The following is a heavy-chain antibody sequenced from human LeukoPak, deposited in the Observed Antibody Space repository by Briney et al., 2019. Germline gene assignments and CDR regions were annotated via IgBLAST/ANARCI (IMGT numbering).Heavy chain of an antibody. CDR1: GFTFDDYA. V-gene: IGHV3-9*01. CDR3: AKDVYYYDSSCYYGRGDY. CDR2: ISWNSGSI. Sequence: GRSLRLSCAASGFTFDDYAMHWVRHAPGKGLEWVSGISWNSGSIGYADSVKGRFTISRDDAKNSLYLQMNSLRAEDTALYYCAKDVYYYDSSCYYGRGDYWGQGTLVTVPS. D-gene: IGHD3-22*01. J-gene: IGHJ4*02.